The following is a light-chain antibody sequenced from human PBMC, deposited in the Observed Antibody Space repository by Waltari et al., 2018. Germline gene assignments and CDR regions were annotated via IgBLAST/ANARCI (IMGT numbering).Light chain of an antibody. CDR2: DVT. Sequence: QSALTQPASVSGSPGQSITISCSGTSRDVGGYNSVSWYQQQPGKAPKLMIYDVTNRPSGVSDRFSGSKSGNTASLTISGLQAEDEADYYCSSYTSSGTRVFGGGTKLTVL. V-gene: IGLV2-14*01. CDR1: SRDVGGYNS. CDR3: SSYTSSGTRV. J-gene: IGLJ3*02.